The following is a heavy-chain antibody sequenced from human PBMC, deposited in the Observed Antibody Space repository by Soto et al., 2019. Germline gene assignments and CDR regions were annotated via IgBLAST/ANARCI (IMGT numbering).Heavy chain of an antibody. J-gene: IGHJ6*02. V-gene: IGHV1-69*01. CDR1: GGTFSSYA. D-gene: IGHD3-3*01. CDR2: IIPIFGTA. CDR3: ASSTYYDFWSGYSVHYYYYYGMDV. Sequence: QVQLVQSGAEVKKPGSSVKVSCKASGGTFSSYAISWVQQAPGQGLEWMGGIIPIFGTANYAQKFQGRVTITADESTSTAYMELSSLRSEDTAVYYCASSTYYDFWSGYSVHYYYYYGMDVWGQGTTVTVSS.